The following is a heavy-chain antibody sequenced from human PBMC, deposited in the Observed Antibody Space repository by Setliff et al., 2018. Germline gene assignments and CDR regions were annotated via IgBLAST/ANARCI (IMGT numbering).Heavy chain of an antibody. J-gene: IGHJ3*01. CDR2: IYPGDSDT. Sequence: LKISCKASGYIFANYWIGWVRQMPGKGLEWMGVIYPGDSDTRYSPSFQGQVTISADKSINTAYLQWSSLKASDTAIYYCTRHEDRNKCTSSSCYRENDAFDVWGQGAMVTVSS. CDR3: TRHEDRNKCTSSSCYRENDAFDV. D-gene: IGHD2-2*01. CDR1: GYIFANYW. V-gene: IGHV5-51*01.